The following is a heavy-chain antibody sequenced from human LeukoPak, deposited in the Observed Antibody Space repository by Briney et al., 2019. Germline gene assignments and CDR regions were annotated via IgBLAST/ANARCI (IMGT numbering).Heavy chain of an antibody. J-gene: IGHJ4*02. Sequence: GGSLRLSCAASGFTFNSYAMSWVRQAPEKGLEWVAAISGSGGGTYYADSVKGRFTISRDDSKNTLYLQMNSLRAEDTAVYYCAKDLGRYRNNYFDYWGQGTLVTVSS. D-gene: IGHD1-26*01. CDR1: GFTFNSYA. V-gene: IGHV3-23*01. CDR2: ISGSGGGT. CDR3: AKDLGRYRNNYFDY.